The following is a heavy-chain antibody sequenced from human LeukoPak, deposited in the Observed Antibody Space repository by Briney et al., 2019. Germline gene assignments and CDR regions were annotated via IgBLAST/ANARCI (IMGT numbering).Heavy chain of an antibody. D-gene: IGHD1-26*01. Sequence: GGCLRLSCAASGFTFSSYAMTWVRHAPGRGLEWVSVISSNGGSTYYADSVKGRFTISRDNAKNSLYLQMNSLRVEDTAVYYCARDPYSGSYGDSYYYYMDVWGKGPTVTISS. J-gene: IGHJ6*03. CDR3: ARDPYSGSYGDSYYYYMDV. CDR1: GFTFSSYA. V-gene: IGHV3-23*01. CDR2: ISSNGGST.